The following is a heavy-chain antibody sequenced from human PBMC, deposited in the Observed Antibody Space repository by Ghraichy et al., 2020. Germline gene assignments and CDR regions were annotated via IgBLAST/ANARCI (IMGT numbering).Heavy chain of an antibody. CDR1: GGSISSTTYL. J-gene: IGHJ5*02. Sequence: SQTLSLTCSVSGGSISSTTYLWGWIRQPPGKGLEWIASVYYTGDTYYTPSLESRVTISADTSKNLFSLKLSSVTAADTAVYYCAGLSYYHGSGPYPWFDPWGQGTLVTVSS. CDR3: AGLSYYHGSGPYPWFDP. D-gene: IGHD3-10*01. V-gene: IGHV4-39*01. CDR2: VYYTGDT.